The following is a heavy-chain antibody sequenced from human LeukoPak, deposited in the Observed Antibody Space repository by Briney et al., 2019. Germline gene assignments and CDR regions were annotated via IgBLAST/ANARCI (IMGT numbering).Heavy chain of an antibody. CDR2: MNDGGTI. Sequence: SETLSLTCAVYGGSFNIYYWSWIRQSPEKGLEWIGEMNDGGTINYNPSLLSRVTISLDRSKNQFSLKLTSVTTADTAVYYCARRWNYGRNYYIDVWGNGATVTVSS. V-gene: IGHV4-34*01. CDR3: ARRWNYGRNYYIDV. D-gene: IGHD1-7*01. CDR1: GGSFNIYY. J-gene: IGHJ6*03.